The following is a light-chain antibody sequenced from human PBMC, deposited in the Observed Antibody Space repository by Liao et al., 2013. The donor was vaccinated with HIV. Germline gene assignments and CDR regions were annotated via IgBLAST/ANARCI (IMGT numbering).Light chain of an antibody. CDR2: QDR. J-gene: IGLJ1*01. V-gene: IGLV3-1*01. CDR3: QAWDNSLYV. Sequence: SYELTQPPSVSASPGQTASITCSGDKLGDKYTSWYQQKPGQSPVLVIYQDRKRPSGIPERFSGSNSGNTATLTISGTQAMDEADYYCQAWDNSLYVFGSGTKVTVL. CDR1: KLGDKY.